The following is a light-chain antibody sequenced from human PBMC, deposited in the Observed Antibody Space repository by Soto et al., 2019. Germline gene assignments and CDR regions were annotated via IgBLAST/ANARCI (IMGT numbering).Light chain of an antibody. CDR1: QTVRSSS. Sequence: DIVFTQSPCTLALSPGERATLSCRASQTVRSSSLAWYQQKPGQAPRLLIYDASRRATGIPDRFSGSGSGADFTLTISSLEPEDFAVYYCQQRSSWPITFGQGTRLEIK. CDR3: QQRSSWPIT. CDR2: DAS. J-gene: IGKJ5*01. V-gene: IGKV3D-20*02.